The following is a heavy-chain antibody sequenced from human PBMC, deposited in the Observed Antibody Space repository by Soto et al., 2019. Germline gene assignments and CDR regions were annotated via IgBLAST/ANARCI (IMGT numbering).Heavy chain of an antibody. V-gene: IGHV4-30-2*06. CDR3: ARGGGYDSFDY. Sequence: PSETLSLTCTVSGASISYGGFSWSWIRQSPGKGLEWIGYISHLENTYLHPSFKSRLTMSIDRTRNQFSLKLSSVTAADMAVYDCARGGGYDSFDYWGQGVLVTVAS. D-gene: IGHD5-12*01. J-gene: IGHJ4*02. CDR2: ISHLENT. CDR1: GASISYGGFS.